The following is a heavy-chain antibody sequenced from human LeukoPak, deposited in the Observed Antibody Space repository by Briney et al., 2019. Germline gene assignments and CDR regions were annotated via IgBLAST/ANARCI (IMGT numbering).Heavy chain of an antibody. V-gene: IGHV3-66*01. CDR3: ARSDGGVLYCGEDCYLDL. CDR2: IYRGEKT. CDR1: GFGVSSNY. D-gene: IGHD2-21*02. J-gene: IGHJ4*02. Sequence: GGSLRLSCEASGFGVSSNYINWVRQAPGKGLEWVSVIYRGEKTYYADSVKGRFNISRDSSKNTVFLEMNSLRAEDTAIYYCARSDGGVLYCGEDCYLDLWGQGTLVTVSS.